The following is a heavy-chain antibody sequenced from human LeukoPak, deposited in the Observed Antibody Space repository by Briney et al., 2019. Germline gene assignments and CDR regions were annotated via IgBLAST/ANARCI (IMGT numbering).Heavy chain of an antibody. CDR3: ARHFRYGWNVPFGY. V-gene: IGHV4-39*01. D-gene: IGHD1-20*01. CDR1: GGSISSGSYY. J-gene: IGHJ4*02. Sequence: SETLSLTCTDSGGSISSGSYYWGWIRQPPGEGLEWIGSIYYSGSTYYNPSLKSRVTISVDTAKNQFSLRLSSVTAADTAVYYCARHFRYGWNVPFGYWGQGSLVTVSS. CDR2: IYYSGST.